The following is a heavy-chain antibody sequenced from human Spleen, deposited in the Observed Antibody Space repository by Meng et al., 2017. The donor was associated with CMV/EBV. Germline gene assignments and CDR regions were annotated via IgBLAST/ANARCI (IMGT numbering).Heavy chain of an antibody. J-gene: IGHJ4*02. Sequence: GFTFSSSWMHWVRQAQGKGLVWVSRINRDGSSTTDADSVKGRFTSSRDNAKNTLYLQMNRLRAEDTAVYYCVRESYYYETSALGDFWGQGTLVTVSS. CDR3: VRESYYYETSALGDF. CDR2: INRDGSST. V-gene: IGHV3-74*01. D-gene: IGHD3-22*01. CDR1: GFTFSSSW.